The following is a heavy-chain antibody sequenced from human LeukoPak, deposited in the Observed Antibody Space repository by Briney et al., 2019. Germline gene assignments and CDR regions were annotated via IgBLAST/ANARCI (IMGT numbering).Heavy chain of an antibody. CDR3: AVIRGVIIAGYFVS. Sequence: RSGGSLRLSCEASGFNFDNSAMTWVRQAPGKGLEWVSVISSSGGVRYYADSVKDRSTISRDNSKNTLFLQMNSLTAEDTALYYCAVIRGVIIAGYFVSWGQGTLVTVSS. D-gene: IGHD3-10*01. CDR2: ISSSGGVR. CDR1: GFNFDNSA. J-gene: IGHJ4*02. V-gene: IGHV3-23*01.